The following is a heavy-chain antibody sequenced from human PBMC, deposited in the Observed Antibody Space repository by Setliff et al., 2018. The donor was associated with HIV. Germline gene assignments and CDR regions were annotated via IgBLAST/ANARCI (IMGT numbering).Heavy chain of an antibody. Sequence: PGESLKISCAASGFNVSHNYMTWVRQAPGKGLEWVYIIYGDGRTYYADSVKGRFTISRDDSKNTVYLQMHSLRVEDTAVYYCARGIKWLDPWGQGTLVTVSS. CDR3: ARGIKWLDP. J-gene: IGHJ5*02. V-gene: IGHV3-53*01. CDR1: GFNVSHNY. CDR2: IYGDGRT.